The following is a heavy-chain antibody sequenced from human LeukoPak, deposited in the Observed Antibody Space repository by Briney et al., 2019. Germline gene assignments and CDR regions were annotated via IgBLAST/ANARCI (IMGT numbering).Heavy chain of an antibody. D-gene: IGHD2-21*02. J-gene: IGHJ2*01. CDR1: GFTFSTYW. CDR2: IKADGGEK. V-gene: IGHV3-7*01. Sequence: GGSLRLSCAASGFTFSTYWMNWFRQTPGKGLEWVAKIKADGGEKDHVASAKGRFTISRDNAKNSLYLQMNSLRAEDTAVYYCARELTYCGGDCYSMLGYFDLWGRGTLVTVSS. CDR3: ARELTYCGGDCYSMLGYFDL.